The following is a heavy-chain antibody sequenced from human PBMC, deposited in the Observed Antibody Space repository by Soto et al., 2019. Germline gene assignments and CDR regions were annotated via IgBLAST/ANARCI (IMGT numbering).Heavy chain of an antibody. CDR2: ISYDGSNK. CDR3: ATSYSSSSGQGY. Sequence: QVQLVESGGGVVQPGRSLRLSCAASGFTFSSYAMHWVRQAPGKGLEWVAVISYDGSNKYYADSVKGRFTISRDNSKNTLYLQMNSLRAEDTAVYYCATSYSSSSGQGYWGQGTLVTVSS. J-gene: IGHJ4*02. V-gene: IGHV3-30-3*01. D-gene: IGHD6-6*01. CDR1: GFTFSSYA.